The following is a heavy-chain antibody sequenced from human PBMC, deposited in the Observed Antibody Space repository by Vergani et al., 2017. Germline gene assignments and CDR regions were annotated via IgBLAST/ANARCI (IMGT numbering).Heavy chain of an antibody. Sequence: EVQLLESGGGLVQPGGSLRLSCAAPGFTFSSYAMSWVRQAPGKGLEWVSAISGSGGSTYYADSVKGRLTISRDNSKNTLYLQMNSLRAEDTAVYYWAKDRPYYYDSSGYYVDAFDIWGQGTMVTVSS. D-gene: IGHD3-22*01. CDR2: ISGSGGST. CDR1: GFTFSSYA. V-gene: IGHV3-23*01. CDR3: AKDRPYYYDSSGYYVDAFDI. J-gene: IGHJ3*02.